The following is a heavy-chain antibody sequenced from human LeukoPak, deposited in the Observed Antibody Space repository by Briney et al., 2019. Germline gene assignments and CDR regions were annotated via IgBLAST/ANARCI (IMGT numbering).Heavy chain of an antibody. D-gene: IGHD3-3*01. J-gene: IGHJ6*02. CDR2: IYTSGST. CDR3: ARGGLSDFKGYYYYGMDV. V-gene: IGHV4-61*02. Sequence: PSQTLSLTCTVSGGSISSGSYYWSWIRQPAGKGLEWIGRIYTSGSTNYNPSLKSRVTISVDTSKNRFSLKLSSVTAADTAVYYCARGGLSDFKGYYYYGMDVWGQGTTVTVSS. CDR1: GGSISSGSYY.